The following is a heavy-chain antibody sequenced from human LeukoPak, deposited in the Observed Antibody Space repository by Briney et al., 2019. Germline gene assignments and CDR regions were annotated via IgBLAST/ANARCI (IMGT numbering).Heavy chain of an antibody. V-gene: IGHV3-23*01. J-gene: IGHJ6*02. CDR3: VRRAAVRGMDF. D-gene: IGHD1-14*01. CDR1: GFIFDTHT. Sequence: GGSLRLSCTGSGFIFDTHTLTWVRQAPGKGLEWVASISGSGDSTNYGDSVKGRFTISRDNFKRTVHLEMSNLRVDDTAMYYCVRRAAVRGMDFWGLGTTVMVSS. CDR2: ISGSGDST.